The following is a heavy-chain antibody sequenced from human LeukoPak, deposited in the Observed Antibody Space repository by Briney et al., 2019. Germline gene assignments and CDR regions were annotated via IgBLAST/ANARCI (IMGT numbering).Heavy chain of an antibody. CDR1: GFSFSSYA. CDR2: ISGNGDST. CDR3: AKDGTVYRYFDY. J-gene: IGHJ4*02. V-gene: IGHV3-23*01. D-gene: IGHD5/OR15-5a*01. Sequence: GGSLRLSCAASGFSFSSYAMNWVRQAPGKGLEWASSISGNGDSTYYADSVKGRFAISRDNSKNTLYLQVNSLRAEDTAVYYCAKDGTVYRYFDYWGQGTLVTVSS.